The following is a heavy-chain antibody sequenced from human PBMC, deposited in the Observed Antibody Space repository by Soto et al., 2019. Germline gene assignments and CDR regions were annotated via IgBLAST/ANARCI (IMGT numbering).Heavy chain of an antibody. Sequence: SETLSLTCTVSGGSVSSGSYYWSWIRQPPGKGLEWIGYIYYSGSTNYNPSLKSRVTISVDTSKNQFSLKLSSVTAADTAVYYCARETRITMGRGVTPYYYYYGMDVWGQGTTVTVSS. J-gene: IGHJ6*02. D-gene: IGHD3-10*01. CDR1: GGSVSSGSYY. V-gene: IGHV4-61*01. CDR3: ARETRITMGRGVTPYYYYYGMDV. CDR2: IYYSGST.